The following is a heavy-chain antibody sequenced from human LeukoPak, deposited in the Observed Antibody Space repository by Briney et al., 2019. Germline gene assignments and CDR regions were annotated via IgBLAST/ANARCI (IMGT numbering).Heavy chain of an antibody. J-gene: IGHJ4*02. CDR1: GFTFSNYE. V-gene: IGHV3-48*04. Sequence: PGGSLTLSCEASGFTFSNYEVNWARPPRGGGREWRSYISGSSTTIYYGDSVKGRFTMSRDNAKKSLHLQMSTLRAEDTAVYYCVRNVVLRGQKNLDYWGQETLVTVSS. CDR3: VRNVVLRGQKNLDY. CDR2: ISGSSTTI. D-gene: IGHD2-21*01.